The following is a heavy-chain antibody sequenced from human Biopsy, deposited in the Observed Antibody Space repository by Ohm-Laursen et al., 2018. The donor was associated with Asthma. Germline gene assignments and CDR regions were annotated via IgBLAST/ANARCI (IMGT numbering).Heavy chain of an antibody. CDR3: ASPSSSREILYYYYNMDI. Sequence: SSVKVSCKASGGTFGNYAISWVRQAPGLGIEWMGGISPVFGSTNIAQKFQGRVTISADIFTKTAYLEVSSLRSDDTAVYYCASPSSSREILYYYYNMDIWGQGTTVTV. V-gene: IGHV1-69*06. CDR2: ISPVFGST. CDR1: GGTFGNYA. D-gene: IGHD6-13*01. J-gene: IGHJ6*02.